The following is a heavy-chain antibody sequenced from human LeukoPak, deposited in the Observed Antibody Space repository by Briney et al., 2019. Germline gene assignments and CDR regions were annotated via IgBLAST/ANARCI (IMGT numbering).Heavy chain of an antibody. V-gene: IGHV3-21*04. Sequence: GSLGLSCAASGFLFSTYTMNWVRQAPGKGLEWVSSISSISNYIYYADSVKGRFTISRDNAKNSLYLQMNSLRAEDTAVYYCAREFTVLKKNWFDPWGQGTLVTVSS. CDR1: GFLFSTYT. D-gene: IGHD3-3*01. CDR2: ISSISNYI. CDR3: AREFTVLKKNWFDP. J-gene: IGHJ5*02.